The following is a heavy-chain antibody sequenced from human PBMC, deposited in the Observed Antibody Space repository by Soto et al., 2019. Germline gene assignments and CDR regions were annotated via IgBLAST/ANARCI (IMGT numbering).Heavy chain of an antibody. CDR2: MNPNSGNT. Sequence: VASVKVSCKASGYTFTSYDINWVRQATGQGLEWMGWMNPNSGNTGYAQKFQGRVTMTRNTSISTACMELSSLRSEDTAVYYCARGRGGYSYGYLTDYYYYGMDVWGQGTTVTVSS. D-gene: IGHD5-18*01. V-gene: IGHV1-8*01. CDR3: ARGRGGYSYGYLTDYYYYGMDV. CDR1: GYTFTSYD. J-gene: IGHJ6*02.